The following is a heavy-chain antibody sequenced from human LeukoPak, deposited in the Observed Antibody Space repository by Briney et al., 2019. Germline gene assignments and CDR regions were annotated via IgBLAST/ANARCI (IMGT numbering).Heavy chain of an antibody. CDR1: GFTVSSNY. V-gene: IGHV3-66*01. J-gene: IGHJ4*02. D-gene: IGHD3-10*01. Sequence: GGSLRLSCAASGFTVSSNYMSWVRQAPGKGLEWVSVIYSGGSTYYADSVKGRFTISRDNSKNTLYLQMNSLRAEDTAVYYCARGGSRYMVRGAYDHWGQGTLVTVSS. CDR3: ARGGSRYMVRGAYDH. CDR2: IYSGGST.